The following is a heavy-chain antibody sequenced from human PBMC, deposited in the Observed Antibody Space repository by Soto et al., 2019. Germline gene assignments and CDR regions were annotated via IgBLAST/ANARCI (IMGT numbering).Heavy chain of an antibody. Sequence: PGGSLGLSCAASGFTFSGHWMHWVSQAPGNGLLWVSRIDSYGTSAYYADSVKGRFTISRDNAKNTLYLQMNSQSAEDTAVYYCARGPCYVDVWGQGTTVTVS. V-gene: IGHV3-74*01. J-gene: IGHJ6*02. CDR1: GFTFSGHW. CDR3: ARGPCYVDV. CDR2: IDSYGTSA. D-gene: IGHD3-16*01.